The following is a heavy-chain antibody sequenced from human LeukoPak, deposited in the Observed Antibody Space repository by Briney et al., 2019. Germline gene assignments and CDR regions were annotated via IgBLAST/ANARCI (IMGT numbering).Heavy chain of an antibody. J-gene: IGHJ6*02. V-gene: IGHV3-23*01. Sequence: GGCLRLSCAASGFTFSNYAMSWVRQAPGKGLEWVSSISGSGGSTYYADSVKGRFTISRDNSKHTLYLQMNSLRAEDTAVYNCASRYYCAYELDAMDVWGQGTTVTVSS. D-gene: IGHD3-10*01. CDR1: GFTFSNYA. CDR3: ASRYYCAYELDAMDV. CDR2: ISGSGGST.